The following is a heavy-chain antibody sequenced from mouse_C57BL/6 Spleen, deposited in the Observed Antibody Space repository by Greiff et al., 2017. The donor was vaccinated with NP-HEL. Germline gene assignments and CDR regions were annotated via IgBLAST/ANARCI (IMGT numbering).Heavy chain of an antibody. D-gene: IGHD1-1*01. CDR2: IDPEDGET. V-gene: IGHV14-2*01. CDR3: ARRGTVVTPFAY. J-gene: IGHJ3*01. Sequence: EVQLQQSGAELVKPGASVKLSCTASGFNIKDSYMHWVKQRTEQGLEWIGRIDPEDGETKYAPKFQGKATITAATSSNTAYLQLSSLNTEDTAVYYCARRGTVVTPFAYWGQGTLVTVSA. CDR1: GFNIKDSY.